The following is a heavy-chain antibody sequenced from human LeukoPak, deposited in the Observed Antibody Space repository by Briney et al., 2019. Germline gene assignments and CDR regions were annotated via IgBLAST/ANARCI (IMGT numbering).Heavy chain of an antibody. CDR3: TTEGVIWFGELLYPFDY. D-gene: IGHD3-10*01. CDR1: GFTFSDAW. V-gene: IGHV3-15*01. Sequence: TGGSLRLSCAASGFTFSDAWMNWVRQAPGKGLEWVGRIKSKTDGGTTDYAAPVKGRFTISRDDSKNTLYLQMNSLKSEDTAVYYCTTEGVIWFGELLYPFDYWGQGTLVTVSS. J-gene: IGHJ4*02. CDR2: IKSKTDGGTT.